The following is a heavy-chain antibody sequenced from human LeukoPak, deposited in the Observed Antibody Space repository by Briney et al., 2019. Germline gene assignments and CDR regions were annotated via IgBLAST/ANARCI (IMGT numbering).Heavy chain of an antibody. J-gene: IGHJ3*02. V-gene: IGHV4-59*12. CDR2: IYHSGST. Sequence: SETLSLTCTVSGGSISSYYWSWVRQPPGKGLEWIGYIYHSGSTYYNPSLKSRVTISVDRSKNQFSLKLSSVTAADTAVYYCARSPLGYCSSTSCLEAFDIWGQGTMVTVSS. CDR1: GGSISSYY. D-gene: IGHD2-2*01. CDR3: ARSPLGYCSSTSCLEAFDI.